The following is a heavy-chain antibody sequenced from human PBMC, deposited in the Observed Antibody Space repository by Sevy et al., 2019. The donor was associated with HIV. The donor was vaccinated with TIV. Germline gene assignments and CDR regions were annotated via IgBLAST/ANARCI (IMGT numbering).Heavy chain of an antibody. V-gene: IGHV5-51*01. CDR3: ARHVDMTTLIGGLYYFDS. D-gene: IGHD4-4*01. CDR1: GYKFTTYW. J-gene: IGHJ4*02. CDR2: IYPRDSDT. Sequence: GESLKISCKASGYKFTTYWIGWARQMSGKGLEWMGMIYPRDSDTRYSPSFQGQVTISADTSINTAYLQWSSLKASDTAMYFCARHVDMTTLIGGLYYFDSWGQGTLVTVSS.